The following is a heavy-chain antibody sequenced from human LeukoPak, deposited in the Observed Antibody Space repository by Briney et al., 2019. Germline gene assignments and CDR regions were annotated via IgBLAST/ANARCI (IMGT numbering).Heavy chain of an antibody. V-gene: IGHV3-7*01. CDR3: ARDSGDYYDSSGYYLHYYYYGMDV. CDR2: INQDGSEK. J-gene: IGHJ6*02. Sequence: PGGSLRLSCAASGFTFSGYWMSWVRQAPGRGLEWVANINQDGSEKYYVDSVKGRFTISRDNAKNSVYLQMNSLRAEDTAVYYCARDSGDYYDSSGYYLHYYYYGMDVWGQGTTVTVSS. D-gene: IGHD3-22*01. CDR1: GFTFSGYW.